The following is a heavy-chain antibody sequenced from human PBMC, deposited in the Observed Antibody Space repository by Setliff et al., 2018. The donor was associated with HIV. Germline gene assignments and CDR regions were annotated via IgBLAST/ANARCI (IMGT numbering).Heavy chain of an antibody. V-gene: IGHV4-31*03. J-gene: IGHJ4*02. CDR2: IYYSGST. Sequence: SETLSLTCTVSGASISSTSYYWGWIRQPPGKGLEWIGYIYYSGSTYYNPSLKSRLTMSVDPSKNQFSLRLKSVTAADTAVYYCARGTWIQLSALALFDYWGQGTLVTVSS. D-gene: IGHD5-18*01. CDR3: ARGTWIQLSALALFDY. CDR1: GASISSTSYY.